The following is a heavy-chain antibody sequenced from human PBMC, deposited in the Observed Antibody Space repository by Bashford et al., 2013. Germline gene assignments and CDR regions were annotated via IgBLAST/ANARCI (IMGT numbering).Heavy chain of an antibody. V-gene: IGHV5-51*01. CDR1: GYSFSTYW. J-gene: IGHJ6*02. Sequence: GESLKISCEASGYSFSTYWIGWVRQMPGKGLEWVGLIYPGDSDIRYSPSFQGHVTISADKSISTAYLQWSSLKASDSAIYYCARGGQSGQYDVDVWGQGTTVTVSS. D-gene: IGHD7-27*01. CDR3: ARGGQSGQYDVDV. CDR2: IYPGDSDI.